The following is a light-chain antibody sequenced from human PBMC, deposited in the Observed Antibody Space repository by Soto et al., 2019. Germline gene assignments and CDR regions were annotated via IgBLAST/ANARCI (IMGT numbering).Light chain of an antibody. J-gene: IGKJ5*01. CDR3: QQYSRAPIT. Sequence: EIVLTQFPSTLSLSPGERATLSCRSSQSVFNNHIGWYQQKPGQAPRLLIYDASFRATGIPDRFSGSGSGTDFTLTISRLEPEDSAVYYCQQYSRAPITFGQGTRLEIK. CDR2: DAS. V-gene: IGKV3-20*01. CDR1: QSVFNNH.